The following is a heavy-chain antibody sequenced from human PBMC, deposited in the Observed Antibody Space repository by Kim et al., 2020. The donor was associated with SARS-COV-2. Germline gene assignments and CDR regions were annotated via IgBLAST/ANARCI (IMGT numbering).Heavy chain of an antibody. CDR1: GYTFTGYY. D-gene: IGHD6-13*01. V-gene: IGHV1-2*02. CDR2: INPNSGGT. Sequence: ASVKVSCKASGYTFTGYYMHWVRQAPGQGLEWMGWINPNSGGTNYAQKFQGRVTMTRDTSISTAYMELSRLRSDDTAVYYCARDLPSGAAAGIGYWGQGTLVTVSS. CDR3: ARDLPSGAAAGIGY. J-gene: IGHJ4*02.